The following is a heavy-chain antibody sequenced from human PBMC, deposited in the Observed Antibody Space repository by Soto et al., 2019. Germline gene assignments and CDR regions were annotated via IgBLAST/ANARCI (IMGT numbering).Heavy chain of an antibody. V-gene: IGHV1-46*01. J-gene: IGHJ4*02. CDR1: GYTFTSYY. D-gene: IGHD2-2*01. Sequence: QVQLVQSGAEVKKPGASVKVSCKASGYTFTSYYMHWVRQAPGQGLEWMGIINPSGGNTSYAQKFQGRVTMTRDTSTSTVYMELSSLRSEDTAVYYCARRHNGYCSSTSCPTHFDYWGQGTLVTVSS. CDR2: INPSGGNT. CDR3: ARRHNGYCSSTSCPTHFDY.